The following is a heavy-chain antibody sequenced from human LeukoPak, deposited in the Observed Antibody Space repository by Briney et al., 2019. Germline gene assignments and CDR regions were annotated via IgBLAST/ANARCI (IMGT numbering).Heavy chain of an antibody. D-gene: IGHD3-22*01. V-gene: IGHV1-18*01. CDR3: ARVQGSSGRDAFDI. J-gene: IGHJ3*02. Sequence: ASVKVSCKASGYTFTSYGISRGRQAPGQGLEWMGWISAYNGNTNYAQMLQGRVTMTTDTSTSTAYMELRSLRSDDTAVYYCARVQGSSGRDAFDIWGQGTMVTVSS. CDR1: GYTFTSYG. CDR2: ISAYNGNT.